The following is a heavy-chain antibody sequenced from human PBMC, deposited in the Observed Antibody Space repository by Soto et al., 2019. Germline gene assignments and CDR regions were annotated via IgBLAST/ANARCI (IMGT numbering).Heavy chain of an antibody. CDR3: ARGLFFGVVRYYFDY. J-gene: IGHJ4*02. D-gene: IGHD3-3*01. CDR1: GDSVSSNSAA. V-gene: IGHV6-1*01. CDR2: TYYRSKWYN. Sequence: SPTLSLPCDISGDSVSSNSAAWNWIRQSPSRGLEWLGRTYYRSKWYNDYAVSVKSRITINPDTSKNQFSLQLNSVTPEDTAVYYCARGLFFGVVRYYFDYWGQGTLVTVSS.